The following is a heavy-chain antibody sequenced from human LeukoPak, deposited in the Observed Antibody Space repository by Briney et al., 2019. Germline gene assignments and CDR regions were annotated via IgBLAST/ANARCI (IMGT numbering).Heavy chain of an antibody. CDR2: IYHTGII. CDR3: ARGRNRVYDY. V-gene: IGHV4-4*02. Sequence: SGTLSLTCAVSGGSISSSNWWTWVRQPPGKGLEWIGEIYHTGIINYNPSLKSRVTISVDKSMNQFSLRLTSATAADTAVYYCARGRNRVYDYWGQGTLVTVSS. D-gene: IGHD6-13*01. J-gene: IGHJ4*02. CDR1: GGSISSSNW.